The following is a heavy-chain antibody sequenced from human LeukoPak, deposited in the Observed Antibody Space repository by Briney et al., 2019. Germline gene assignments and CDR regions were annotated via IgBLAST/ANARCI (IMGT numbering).Heavy chain of an antibody. CDR1: GYTFTSYG. CDR3: ARERRDYYGSGSKIRRLENWFDP. CDR2: ISAYNGNT. J-gene: IGHJ5*02. Sequence: GASVKVSCKASGYTFTSYGISWVRQAPGQGLEWMGWISAYNGNTNYAQKLQGRVTMTTDTSTSTAYMELRSLRSDDTAVYYCARERRDYYGSGSKIRRLENWFDPWGQGTLVTVSS. V-gene: IGHV1-18*01. D-gene: IGHD3-10*01.